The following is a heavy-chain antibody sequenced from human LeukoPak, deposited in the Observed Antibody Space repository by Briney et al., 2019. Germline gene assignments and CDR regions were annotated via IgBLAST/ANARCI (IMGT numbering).Heavy chain of an antibody. J-gene: IGHJ3*02. CDR3: AKPPYAFDI. CDR1: GFSFGDHW. V-gene: IGHV3-23*01. CDR2: ISGSGGST. Sequence: GGSLRLSCAASGFSFGDHWMSWVRQAPGKGLEWVSAISGSGGSTYYADSVKGRFTISRDNSKNTLYLQMNSLRAEDTAVYYCAKPPYAFDIWGQGTMVTVSS.